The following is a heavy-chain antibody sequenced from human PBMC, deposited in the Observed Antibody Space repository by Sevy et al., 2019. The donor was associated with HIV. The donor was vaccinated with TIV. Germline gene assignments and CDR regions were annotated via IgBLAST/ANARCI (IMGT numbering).Heavy chain of an antibody. J-gene: IGHJ6*02. V-gene: IGHV4-61*01. CDR3: ARDRPYGDYLYYYYGMDV. CDR2: IYYSGST. CDR1: GGSVSSGSYY. Sequence: SETLSLTCTVSGGSVSSGSYYWSWIRQPPGKGLEWIGYIYYSGSTNYNPSLKSRVTISVDTSKNQFSLKLSSVTAADTAVYYGARDRPYGDYLYYYYGMDVWGQGTTVTVSS. D-gene: IGHD4-17*01.